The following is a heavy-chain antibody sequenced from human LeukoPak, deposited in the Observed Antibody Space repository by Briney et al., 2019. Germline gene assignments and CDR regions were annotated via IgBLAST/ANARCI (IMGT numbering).Heavy chain of an antibody. CDR1: GFTSSSYG. J-gene: IGHJ4*02. Sequence: PGRSLRLSCAASGFTSSSYGMHWVRQAPGKGLEWVAVISYDGSNKYYADSVKGRFTISRDNSKNTLYLQMNSLRAEDTAVYYCAKDGGYCSGGSCWRGLDYWGQGTLVTVSS. CDR2: ISYDGSNK. V-gene: IGHV3-30*18. D-gene: IGHD2-15*01. CDR3: AKDGGYCSGGSCWRGLDY.